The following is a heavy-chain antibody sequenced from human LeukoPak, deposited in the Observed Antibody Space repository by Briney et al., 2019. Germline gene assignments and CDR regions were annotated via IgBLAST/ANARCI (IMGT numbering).Heavy chain of an antibody. CDR1: GFTVSGNY. J-gene: IGHJ6*02. CDR3: ASRRKSFYGMDV. Sequence: GGSLRLSCAASGFTVSGNYMSWVRQAPGKGLEWVSVIYSGGSTYYADSVKGRFTISRDNSKNTLYLQMNSLRAEDTAVYYCASRRKSFYGMDVWGQGTTVTVSS. D-gene: IGHD1-26*01. V-gene: IGHV3-53*01. CDR2: IYSGGST.